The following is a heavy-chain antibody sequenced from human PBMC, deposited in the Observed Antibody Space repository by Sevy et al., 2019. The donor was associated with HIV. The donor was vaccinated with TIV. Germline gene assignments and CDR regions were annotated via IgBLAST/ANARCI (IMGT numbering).Heavy chain of an antibody. CDR3: ATAGTRIAAAGVYDY. CDR1: GGSFSGYY. Sequence: SETLSLTCAVYGGSFSGYYWSWIRRPPGKGLEWIGESNHSGSTNYNPSLKSRVTISVDTSKNQFSLKLSSVTAADTAVYYCATAGTRIAAAGVYDYWGQGTLVTVSS. J-gene: IGHJ4*02. V-gene: IGHV4-34*01. D-gene: IGHD6-13*01. CDR2: SNHSGST.